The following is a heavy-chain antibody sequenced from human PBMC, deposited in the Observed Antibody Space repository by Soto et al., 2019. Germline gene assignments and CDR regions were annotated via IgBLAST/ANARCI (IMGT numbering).Heavy chain of an antibody. Sequence: SETLSLTFTVTGSSIGRNDWSWTPPSPGKGLEWIGYMYNTGSTIYNPSLKSRVTISVDTSKNQFSLRLNSVTAADTAVYYCARDLWGYCGADCYPLDVWGQGTTVTVS. CDR2: MYNTGST. CDR3: ARDLWGYCGADCYPLDV. J-gene: IGHJ6*02. D-gene: IGHD2-21*02. V-gene: IGHV4-59*01. CDR1: GSSIGRND.